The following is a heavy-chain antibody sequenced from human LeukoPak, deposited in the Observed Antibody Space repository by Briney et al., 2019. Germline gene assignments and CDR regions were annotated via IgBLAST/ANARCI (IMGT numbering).Heavy chain of an antibody. J-gene: IGHJ4*02. CDR2: ISSSSSYI. CDR1: GFTFSSYS. D-gene: IGHD3-3*01. CDR3: ARGGMVTIFGVADY. V-gene: IGHV3-21*01. Sequence: GGSLRLSCVASGFTFSSYSMNWVRQAPGKGLEWVSSISSSSSYIYYADSVKGRFTISRDNAKNSLYLQMNSLRAEDTAVYCCARGGMVTIFGVADYWGQGTLVTVSS.